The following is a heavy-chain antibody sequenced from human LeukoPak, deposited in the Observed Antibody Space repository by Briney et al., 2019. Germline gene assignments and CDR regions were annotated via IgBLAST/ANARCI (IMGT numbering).Heavy chain of an antibody. Sequence: KAGGSLRLSCAASGFTFSNYWMTWVRQAPGKGLEWVSSISSSSSYIYYADSVKGRFTISRDNAKNSLYLQMNSLRAEDTAVYYCARGEQQLVLNWFDPWGQGTLVTVSS. D-gene: IGHD6-13*01. CDR1: GFTFSNYW. V-gene: IGHV3-21*01. CDR2: ISSSSSYI. J-gene: IGHJ5*02. CDR3: ARGEQQLVLNWFDP.